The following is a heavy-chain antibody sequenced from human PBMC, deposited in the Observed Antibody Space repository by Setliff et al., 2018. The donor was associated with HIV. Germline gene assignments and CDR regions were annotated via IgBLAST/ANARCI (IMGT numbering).Heavy chain of an antibody. V-gene: IGHV3-48*01. CDR3: ARDRNYGDSDFDH. J-gene: IGHJ4*02. Sequence: PGGSLRLSCEAFSSYAMHWVRQAPGKGLEWVSYISSSGSAMYYADSVKGRFTIFRDNSENTLYLQMNSLRAEDTAIYYCARDRNYGDSDFDHWGQGTLVTVSS. CDR1: SSYA. CDR2: ISSSGSAM. D-gene: IGHD4-17*01.